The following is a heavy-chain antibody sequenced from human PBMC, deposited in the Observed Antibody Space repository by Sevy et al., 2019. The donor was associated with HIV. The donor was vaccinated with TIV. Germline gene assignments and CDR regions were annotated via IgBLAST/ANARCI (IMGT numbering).Heavy chain of an antibody. CDR3: TRREMGSSSWYPYFDS. CDR2: IRNNANSYAT. D-gene: IGHD6-13*01. Sequence: GGSLRLSCAASGFTFSGSAIHWVRQASGKGLEWIGRIRNNANSYATAYAESVKGRFTISRDDSKNTAYLQMNSLKTDDTAVYYCTRREMGSSSWYPYFDSWGQGTLVTVSS. J-gene: IGHJ4*02. V-gene: IGHV3-73*01. CDR1: GFTFSGSA.